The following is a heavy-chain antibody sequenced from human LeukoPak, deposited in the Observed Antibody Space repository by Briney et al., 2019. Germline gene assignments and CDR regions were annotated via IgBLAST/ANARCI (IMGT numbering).Heavy chain of an antibody. CDR1: GYSFTSYW. Sequence: GESLKISCKGSGYSFTSYWIGWVRQMPGKGLEWMGIIYPGDSDTRYSPSFQGQVTISADKSISTSYLQWSSLKAYDTAMYYCARGGYYDSSGYRYFDYWGQGTLVTVSS. CDR2: IYPGDSDT. CDR3: ARGGYYDSSGYRYFDY. J-gene: IGHJ4*02. D-gene: IGHD3-22*01. V-gene: IGHV5-51*01.